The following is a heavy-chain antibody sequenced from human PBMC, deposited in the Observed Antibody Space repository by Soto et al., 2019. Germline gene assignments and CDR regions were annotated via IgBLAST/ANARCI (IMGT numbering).Heavy chain of an antibody. CDR1: GGSFSGYY. CDR3: ARVLKTYYYGSGSYYMGGYYYYGMDV. Sequence: SETLSLTCAVYGGSFSGYYWSWIRQPPGKGLEWIGEINHSGSTNYNPSLKSRVTISVDTSKNQFSLKLSSVTAADTAVYYCARVLKTYYYGSGSYYMGGYYYYGMDVWGQGTTVTGSS. D-gene: IGHD3-10*01. CDR2: INHSGST. V-gene: IGHV4-34*01. J-gene: IGHJ6*02.